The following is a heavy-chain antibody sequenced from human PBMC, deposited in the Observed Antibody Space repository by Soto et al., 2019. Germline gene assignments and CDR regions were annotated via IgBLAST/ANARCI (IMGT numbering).Heavy chain of an antibody. CDR1: GYTLTELS. CDR3: ATVVKSSGYYSLFDY. CDR2: FDPEDGET. D-gene: IGHD3-22*01. V-gene: IGHV1-24*01. J-gene: IGHJ4*02. Sequence: ASVKVSCKVSGYTLTELSMHWVRQAPGKGLEWMGGFDPEDGETIYAQKFQGRVTMTEDTSTDTAYMELSSLRSEDTAVYYCATVVKSSGYYSLFDYWGQGTLVTVSS.